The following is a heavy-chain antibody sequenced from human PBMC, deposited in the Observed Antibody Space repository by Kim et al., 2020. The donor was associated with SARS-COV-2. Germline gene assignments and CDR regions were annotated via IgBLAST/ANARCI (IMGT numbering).Heavy chain of an antibody. CDR2: IYTSGST. CDR1: GGSISSGSYY. J-gene: IGHJ3*02. D-gene: IGHD4-17*01. Sequence: SETLSLTCTVSGGSISSGSYYWSWIRQPAGKGLEWIGRIYTSGSTNYNPSLKSRVTISVDTSKNQFSLKLSSVTAADTAVYYCARERGVDYGDSEGAFDIWGQGTMVTVSS. CDR3: ARERGVDYGDSEGAFDI. V-gene: IGHV4-61*02.